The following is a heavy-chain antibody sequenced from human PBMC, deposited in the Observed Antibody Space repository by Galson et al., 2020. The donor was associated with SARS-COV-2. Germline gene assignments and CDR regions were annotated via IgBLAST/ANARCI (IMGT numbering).Heavy chain of an antibody. CDR1: GDSVSSTAYY. CDR3: ARGKFSIFGVDRYWYFDL. D-gene: IGHD3-3*01. J-gene: IGHJ2*01. CDR2: ISYPGRT. V-gene: IGHV4-30-4*01. Sequence: SETLSLTCTVSGDSVSSTAYYWSWISQPPGKGLEWIGYISYPGRTDYNPSLDRRVPRSVDTSDNQFSLKLSSVPAADTAVYYCARGKFSIFGVDRYWYFDLWGRGTLVTVSS.